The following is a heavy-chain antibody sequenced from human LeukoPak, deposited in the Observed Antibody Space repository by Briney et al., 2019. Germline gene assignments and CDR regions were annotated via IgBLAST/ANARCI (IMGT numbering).Heavy chain of an antibody. CDR1: GGSFSGYY. D-gene: IGHD2-15*01. Sequence: PSETLSLTCTVYGGSFSGYYWSWIRQPPGKGLEWIGEISDSESTNYNPSLKSRVTVSVDTSKKQFSLKLSSVTAAGPGVFYCGRGMLLVWIIPFFDNWGQGTLLTVFS. CDR2: ISDSEST. V-gene: IGHV4-34*01. J-gene: IGHJ4*02. CDR3: GRGMLLVWIIPFFDN.